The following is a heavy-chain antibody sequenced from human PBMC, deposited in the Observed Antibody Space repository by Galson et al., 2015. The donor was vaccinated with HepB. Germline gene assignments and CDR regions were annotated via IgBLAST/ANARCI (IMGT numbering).Heavy chain of an antibody. J-gene: IGHJ6*02. V-gene: IGHV6-1*01. Sequence: CAISGDSVSSNSAAWNWIRQSLSRGLEWLGRTYYRSKWYNDYAVSVKSRITINPDTSKNQFSLQLNSVTPEDTAVYYCAKEYVADYYYYGMDVWGQGTTVTVSS. CDR1: GDSVSSNSAA. CDR2: TYYRSKWYN. CDR3: AKEYVADYYYYGMDV. D-gene: IGHD6-19*01.